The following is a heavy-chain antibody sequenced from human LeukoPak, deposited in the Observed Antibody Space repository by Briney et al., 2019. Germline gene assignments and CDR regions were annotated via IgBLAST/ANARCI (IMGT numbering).Heavy chain of an antibody. D-gene: IGHD4-17*01. J-gene: IGHJ4*02. V-gene: IGHV4-30-2*01. Sequence: SQTLSLTCAVSGGSISSGGYSWSWIQQPPGKGLEWIGYIYHSGSTYYNPSLKSRVTISVDRSKNQFSLKLSSVTAADTAVYYCARVGVDYVLLDYWGQGTLVTVSS. CDR1: GGSISSGGYS. CDR3: ARVGVDYVLLDY. CDR2: IYHSGST.